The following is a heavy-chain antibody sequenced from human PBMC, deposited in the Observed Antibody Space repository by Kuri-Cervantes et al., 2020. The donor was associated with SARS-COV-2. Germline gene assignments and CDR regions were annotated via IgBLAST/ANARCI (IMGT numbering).Heavy chain of an antibody. CDR2: IYYSGST. Sequence: SETLSLTCTVSGGSISSYYWSWIRQPPGKGLEWIGYIYYSGSTNYNPSLKSRVTISVGTSKNQFSLKLSSVTAADTAVYYCARAGYSSIWDYYYYYYMDVWGKGTTVTVSS. CDR1: GGSISSYY. CDR3: ARAGYSSIWDYYYYYYMDV. D-gene: IGHD6-13*01. V-gene: IGHV4-59*12. J-gene: IGHJ6*03.